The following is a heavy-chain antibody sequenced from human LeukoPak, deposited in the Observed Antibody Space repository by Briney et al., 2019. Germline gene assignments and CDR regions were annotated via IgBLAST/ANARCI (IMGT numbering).Heavy chain of an antibody. CDR1: GFNFRDHE. CDR2: IHNNGAI. CDR3: AGDTSTSDFNALDV. V-gene: IGHV3-69-1*01. D-gene: IGHD2-2*01. J-gene: IGHJ3*01. Sequence: GGSLRLSCVASGFNFRDHEMNWVRQAPGKGLEWVSKIHNNGAISYANSVKGRFIISRDNARSSLYLQMNNLRAEDTALYFCAGDTSTSDFNALDVWGQGTVVTVS.